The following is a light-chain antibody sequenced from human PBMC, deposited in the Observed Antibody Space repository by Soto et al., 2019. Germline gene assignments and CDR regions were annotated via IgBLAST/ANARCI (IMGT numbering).Light chain of an antibody. CDR3: QQYGSSPWT. CDR2: GAS. CDR1: QTISSY. J-gene: IGKJ1*01. V-gene: IGKV3-20*01. Sequence: TQSPSTLSGSVGDRVTITCRASQTISSYLAWYQQKPGQAPRLLIYGASSRATGIPDRFSGSGSGTDFTLTISRLEPEDFAVYYCQQYGSSPWTFGQGTKVDIK.